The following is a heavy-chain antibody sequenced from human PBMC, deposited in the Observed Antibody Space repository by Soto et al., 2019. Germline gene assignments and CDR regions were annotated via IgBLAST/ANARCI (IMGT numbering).Heavy chain of an antibody. CDR1: GGSIGSYY. CDR2: IYYSGRT. D-gene: IGHD4-17*01. J-gene: IGHJ4*02. V-gene: IGHV4-59*01. Sequence: SETLSLTCTVSGGSIGSYYWSWIRQPPGKGLEWIGYIYYSGRTNYNPSLKSRVTMSVDTSKNQVSLKLSSVTAADTAVYYCARNDYGGNPFFAYWGQGTLVTVSS. CDR3: ARNDYGGNPFFAY.